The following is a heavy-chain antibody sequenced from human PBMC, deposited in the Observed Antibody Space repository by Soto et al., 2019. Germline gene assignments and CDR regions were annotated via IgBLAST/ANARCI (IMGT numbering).Heavy chain of an antibody. CDR1: GFTFSNAW. Sequence: GGSLRLSCAASGFTFSNAWMSWVRQAPGKGLEWVGRIKSKTDGGTTDYAAPVKGRFTISRDDSKNTLYLQMNSLRAEDTAVYYCASAPRELIFGVVISYYYGMDVWGQGT. V-gene: IGHV3-15*01. J-gene: IGHJ6*02. CDR3: ASAPRELIFGVVISYYYGMDV. CDR2: IKSKTDGGTT. D-gene: IGHD3-3*01.